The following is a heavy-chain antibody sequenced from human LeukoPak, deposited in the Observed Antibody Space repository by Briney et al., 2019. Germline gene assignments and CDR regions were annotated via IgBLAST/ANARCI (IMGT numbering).Heavy chain of an antibody. V-gene: IGHV4-4*09. J-gene: IGHJ4*02. D-gene: IGHD6-19*01. CDR3: ASTRRAAVAGRFDS. Sequence: SETLSLTCNVSGASMSSNYWSWIRQPPGEGREWIGYIYHSGNTNYSPSLESRVTMSVDESKNQFSLRVHFVSAADTAVYYCASTRRAAVAGRFDSWGQGTLVTVSS. CDR2: IYHSGNT. CDR1: GASMSSNY.